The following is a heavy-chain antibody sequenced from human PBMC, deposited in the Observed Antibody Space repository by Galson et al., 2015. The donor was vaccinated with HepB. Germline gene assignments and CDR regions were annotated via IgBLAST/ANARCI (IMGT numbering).Heavy chain of an antibody. CDR1: GFTFSSYG. J-gene: IGHJ6*02. CDR2: IWYDGSNK. CDR3: ARGRAEVYSSSWSMLDYYYYYYGMDV. V-gene: IGHV3-33*01. Sequence: SLRLSCAASGFTFSSYGMHWVRQAPSKGLEWVAVIWYDGSNKYYADSVKGRFTISRDNSKNTLYLQMNSLRAEDTAVYYCARGRAEVYSSSWSMLDYYYYYYGMDVWGQGTTVTVSS. D-gene: IGHD6-13*01.